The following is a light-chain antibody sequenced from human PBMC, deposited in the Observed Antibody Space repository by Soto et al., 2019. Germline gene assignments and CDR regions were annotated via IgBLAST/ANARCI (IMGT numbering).Light chain of an antibody. CDR2: AAS. CDR3: QQNYTTPYT. CDR1: QSIGTY. Sequence: DIQMTQSPSSLSASVGDRVTVTCRASQSIGTYENWYQQKPGKAPYLLIYAASRLQSGVPSKFSGRGSGTDFTLTISSLQPEDFATYDCQQNYTTPYTFGQGTKLEIK. J-gene: IGKJ2*01. V-gene: IGKV1-39*01.